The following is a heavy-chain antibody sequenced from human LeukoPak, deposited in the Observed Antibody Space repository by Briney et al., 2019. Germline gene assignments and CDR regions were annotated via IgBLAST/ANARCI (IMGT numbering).Heavy chain of an antibody. Sequence: ASVKVSCKASGYTLTDYYIHWVRQAPGQGLEWMGWINPNSGDTTYSQKFQGRVTMTRDTSLSSAHMDLSRLNSDDTAVYFCAREEQYNNFFDSWGQGTLVTVSS. CDR2: INPNSGDT. V-gene: IGHV1-2*02. CDR3: AREEQYNNFFDS. CDR1: GYTLTDYY. J-gene: IGHJ4*02. D-gene: IGHD1/OR15-1a*01.